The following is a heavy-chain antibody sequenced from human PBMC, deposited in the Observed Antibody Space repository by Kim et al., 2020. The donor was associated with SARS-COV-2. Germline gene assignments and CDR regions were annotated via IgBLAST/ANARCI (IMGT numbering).Heavy chain of an antibody. CDR3: AKDDDYGLFDY. V-gene: IGHV3-30*18. J-gene: IGHJ4*02. CDR2: ISYDGSNK. D-gene: IGHD4-17*01. Sequence: GGSLRLSCAASGFTFSSYGMHWVRQAPGKGLEWVAVISYDGSNKYYADSVKGRFTISRDNSKNTLYLQMNSLRAEDTAVYYCAKDDDYGLFDYWGQGTLVTVSS. CDR1: GFTFSSYG.